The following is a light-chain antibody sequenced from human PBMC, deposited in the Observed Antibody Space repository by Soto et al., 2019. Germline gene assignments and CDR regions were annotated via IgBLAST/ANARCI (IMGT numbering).Light chain of an antibody. CDR3: SSYTSSSTLV. V-gene: IGLV2-14*01. CDR2: EVS. Sequence: QSALTQPASVSGSPGQSITISCTGTSSDLGGYNYVSWYQQHPGKAPKLMIYEVSNRPSGVSNRFSGSKSCNTASLTISGLQAEDEADYYCSSYTSSSTLVFGGGTKLTVL. J-gene: IGLJ2*01. CDR1: SSDLGGYNY.